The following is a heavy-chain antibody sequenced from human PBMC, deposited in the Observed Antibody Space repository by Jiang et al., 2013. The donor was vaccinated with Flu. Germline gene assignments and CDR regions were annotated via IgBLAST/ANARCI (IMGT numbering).Heavy chain of an antibody. J-gene: IGHJ6*02. CDR3: ARDGTADEWFGESHYYYYGMDV. V-gene: IGHV4-4*07. D-gene: IGHD3-10*01. CDR2: IYTSGST. CDR1: GGSISSYY. Sequence: QLVESGPGLVKPSETLSLTCTVSGGSISSYYWSWIRQPAGKGLEWIGRIYTSGSTNYNPSLKSRVTMSVDTSKNQFSLKLSSVTAADTAVYYCARDGTADEWFGESHYYYYGMDVWGQGTTVTVSS.